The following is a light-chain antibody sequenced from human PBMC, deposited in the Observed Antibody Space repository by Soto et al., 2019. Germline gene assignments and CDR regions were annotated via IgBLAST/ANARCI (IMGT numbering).Light chain of an antibody. V-gene: IGKV1-5*01. J-gene: IGKJ1*01. CDR3: QQYNSYSWT. CDR2: DVS. Sequence: DIQMTQYTSTLSASVGDRVTITCRASHYISIWLAWYQQKPGKAPRLLIYDVSILESGVPSRFSGSGSGTEFTLTISSLQPDDFATYYCQQYNSYSWTFGQGTKVDIK. CDR1: HYISIW.